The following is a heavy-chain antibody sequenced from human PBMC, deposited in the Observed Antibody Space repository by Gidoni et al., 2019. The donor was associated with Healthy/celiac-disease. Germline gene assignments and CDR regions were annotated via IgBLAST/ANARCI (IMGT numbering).Heavy chain of an antibody. CDR2: IRYDGSNK. Sequence: QVQLVESGGGVVQPGGSLRLSCAASGFTFSSYGMHWVRQAPGKGLEWVAFIRYDGSNKYYADSVKGRFTISRDNSKNTLYLQMNSLRAEDTAVYYCAKDTNCGGDCLIDYWGQGTLVTVSS. CDR1: GFTFSSYG. D-gene: IGHD2-21*01. J-gene: IGHJ4*02. V-gene: IGHV3-30*02. CDR3: AKDTNCGGDCLIDY.